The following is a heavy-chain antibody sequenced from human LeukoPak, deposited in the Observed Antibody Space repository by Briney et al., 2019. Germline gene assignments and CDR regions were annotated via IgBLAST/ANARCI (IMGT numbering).Heavy chain of an antibody. CDR3: ARTYVRGATNWLDP. D-gene: IGHD3-10*02. V-gene: IGHV1-18*01. J-gene: IGHJ5*02. Sequence: ASVKVSCKASGYTFISYGVSWVRQAPGQGLEWMGRTTAYTSKTNYAQKFQGRVTMTTDTSTNIAYLELRSLTSDDTAVYYCARTYVRGATNWLDPWGQGTQVIVSS. CDR1: GYTFISYG. CDR2: TTAYTSKT.